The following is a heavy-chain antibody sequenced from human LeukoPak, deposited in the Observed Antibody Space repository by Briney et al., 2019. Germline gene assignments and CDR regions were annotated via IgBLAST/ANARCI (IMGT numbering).Heavy chain of an antibody. Sequence: SVNVSCKASGGTFSSYAISWVRQAPGQGLEWMGGIIPIFGTANYAQKFQGRVTITADKSTSTAYMELSSLRSEDTAVYYCARVNLDRYCSGGSCSYYFDYWGQGTLVTVSS. J-gene: IGHJ4*02. CDR3: ARVNLDRYCSGGSCSYYFDY. CDR2: IIPIFGTA. CDR1: GGTFSSYA. V-gene: IGHV1-69*06. D-gene: IGHD2-15*01.